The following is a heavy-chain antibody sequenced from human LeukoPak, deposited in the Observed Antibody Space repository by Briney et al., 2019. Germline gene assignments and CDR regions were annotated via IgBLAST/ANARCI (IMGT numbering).Heavy chain of an antibody. CDR1: GYTFTSYD. J-gene: IGHJ4*02. V-gene: IGHV1-2*02. Sequence: ASVKVSCKASGYTFTSYDINWVRQATGQGLEWMGWINPNSGGTNYAQKFQGRVTMTRDTSISTAYMELSRLRSDDTAVYYCARDPGEDRSLDYWGQGTLVTVSS. D-gene: IGHD7-27*01. CDR3: ARDPGEDRSLDY. CDR2: INPNSGGT.